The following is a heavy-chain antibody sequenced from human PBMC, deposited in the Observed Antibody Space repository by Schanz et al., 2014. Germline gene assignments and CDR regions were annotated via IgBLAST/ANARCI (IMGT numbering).Heavy chain of an antibody. CDR1: GFTFRDYY. D-gene: IGHD3-10*02. Sequence: QVQLVESGGGLVKPGGSLRLSCAASGFTFRDYYMSWIRQAPGKGLEWVSYISGTTTYTNYADSVKGRFTISRDNAKNSLYLQMNSLRAEDTAVYYCARDRRLFDRDGLYYFDAWGQGTLVTVSS. V-gene: IGHV3-11*05. J-gene: IGHJ4*02. CDR3: ARDRRLFDRDGLYYFDA. CDR2: ISGTTTYT.